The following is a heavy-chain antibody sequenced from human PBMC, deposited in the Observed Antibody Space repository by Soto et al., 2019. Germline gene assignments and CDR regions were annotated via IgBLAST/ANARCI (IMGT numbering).Heavy chain of an antibody. J-gene: IGHJ4*02. V-gene: IGHV4-30-4*01. Sequence: PSETLSLTCTVSGGSISSGENFWNWVRQSPGKGLEWIGYIHHSGSTYYNPSLKSRLTISVDTSKNQISLKLNSVTAADTAVYYCARDTGTYPYYFDYWGKGTRGTVS. D-gene: IGHD1-26*01. CDR1: GGSISSGENF. CDR3: ARDTGTYPYYFDY. CDR2: IHHSGST.